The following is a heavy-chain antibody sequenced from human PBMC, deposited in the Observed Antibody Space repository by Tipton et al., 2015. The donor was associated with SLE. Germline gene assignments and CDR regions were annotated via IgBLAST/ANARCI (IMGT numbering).Heavy chain of an antibody. CDR3: ARAVYGGDVNYYYGMDV. D-gene: IGHD2-8*01. Sequence: QLVQSGAEVKKPGASVKVSCKASGYTFTSYGISWVRQAPGQGLEWMGWISAYNGNTNYAQKLQGRVTMTTDTSTSTAYMELRSLRSDDTAVYYCARAVYGGDVNYYYGMDVWGQGTTVTVSS. J-gene: IGHJ6*02. V-gene: IGHV1-18*01. CDR1: GYTFTSYG. CDR2: ISAYNGNT.